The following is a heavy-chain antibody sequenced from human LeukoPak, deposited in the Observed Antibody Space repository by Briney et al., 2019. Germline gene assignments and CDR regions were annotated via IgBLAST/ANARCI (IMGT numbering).Heavy chain of an antibody. CDR1: GGSISSNY. CDR2: IYSSGST. CDR3: ASRDSSGYFDY. D-gene: IGHD6-19*01. Sequence: SETLSLTCTVSGGSISSNYWSWIRQPPGKGGEGIGYIYSSGSTSYNPSLKRRVTIAVETSKNQFALKLGSVTAADTAVYYCASRDSSGYFDYWGQGILVTVSS. V-gene: IGHV4-4*09. J-gene: IGHJ4*02.